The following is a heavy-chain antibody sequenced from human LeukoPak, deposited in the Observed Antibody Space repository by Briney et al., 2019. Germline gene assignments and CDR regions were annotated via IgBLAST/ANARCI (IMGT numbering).Heavy chain of an antibody. J-gene: IGHJ4*02. V-gene: IGHV1-8*02. D-gene: IGHD3-9*01. CDR1: GYTFTGYY. Sequence: ASVKVSCKASGYTFTGYYMHWVRQAPGQGLEWMGWMNPNSGNTGYAQKFQGRVTMTRSTSISTAYMELSSLRSEDTAVYYCARGRSYYDILTGYSEFDYWGQGTLDTVSS. CDR2: MNPNSGNT. CDR3: ARGRSYYDILTGYSEFDY.